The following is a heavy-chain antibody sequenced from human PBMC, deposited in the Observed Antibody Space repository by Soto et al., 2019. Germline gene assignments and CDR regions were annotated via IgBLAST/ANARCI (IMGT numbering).Heavy chain of an antibody. D-gene: IGHD2-21*02. CDR3: AREICGGDCPNYYGMDV. J-gene: IGHJ6*02. Sequence: SETLSLTCTVSGGSISSYYWSWIRQPPGKGLEWIGYIYYSGSTNYNPSLKSRVTISVDASKNQFSLKLSSVTAADTAVYYCAREICGGDCPNYYGMDVWGQGTTVTVSS. CDR2: IYYSGST. CDR1: GGSISSYY. V-gene: IGHV4-59*01.